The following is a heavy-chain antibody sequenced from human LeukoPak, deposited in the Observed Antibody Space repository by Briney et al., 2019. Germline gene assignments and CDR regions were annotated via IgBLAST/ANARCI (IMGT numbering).Heavy chain of an antibody. V-gene: IGHV3-30*03. CDR1: GFTFSSYG. D-gene: IGHD5-18*01. CDR3: ARGKDTAMVNYGMDV. CDR2: ISYDGSNK. J-gene: IGHJ6*02. Sequence: GRSLRLSCAASGFTFSSYGMHWVRQAPGKGLEWVAVISYDGSNKYYADSVKGRFTISRDNSKNTLYLQMNSLRAEDTAVYYCARGKDTAMVNYGMDVWGQGTTVTVSS.